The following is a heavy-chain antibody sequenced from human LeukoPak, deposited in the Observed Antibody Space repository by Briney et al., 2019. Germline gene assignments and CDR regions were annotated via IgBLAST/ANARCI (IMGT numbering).Heavy chain of an antibody. J-gene: IGHJ4*02. D-gene: IGHD6-19*01. CDR2: ISGSGGST. CDR3: ANAPSSGWDLNY. Sequence: GGSLRLSCAASGFTFSSKYMSWVRQAPGKGLEWVSAISGSGGSTYYADSVKGRFTISRDNSKNTLYLQMNSLRAEDTAVYYCANAPSSGWDLNYWGQGTLVTVSS. CDR1: GFTFSSKY. V-gene: IGHV3-23*01.